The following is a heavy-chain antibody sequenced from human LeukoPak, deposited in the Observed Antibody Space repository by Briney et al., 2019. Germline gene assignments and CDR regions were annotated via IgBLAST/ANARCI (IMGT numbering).Heavy chain of an antibody. D-gene: IGHD2-15*01. CDR1: GYTFTSYD. V-gene: IGHV1-8*01. CDR3: ARGEDIVVVVAVGYYYGMDV. J-gene: IGHJ6*02. Sequence: ASVKVSCKASGYTFTSYDINWVRQATGQGLEWMGWMNPNSGNTGYAQKFQGRVTMTRNTSISTAYMELSSLRSGDTAVYYCARGEDIVVVVAVGYYYGMDVWGQGTTVTVSS. CDR2: MNPNSGNT.